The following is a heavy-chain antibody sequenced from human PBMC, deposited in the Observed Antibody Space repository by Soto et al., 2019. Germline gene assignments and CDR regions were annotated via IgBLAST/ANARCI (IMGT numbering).Heavy chain of an antibody. Sequence: EVQVVESGGGSVQPGGSLRLSCAASEFTFSRYTMNWVRQAPGKGLEWLSYISGGGGTMSYADSVKGRVTISRDNAKNSLYLQMDSLRAEDTAVYYCARDKSGTYSIDYWGQGTLVTVSS. CDR1: EFTFSRYT. J-gene: IGHJ4*02. CDR3: ARDKSGTYSIDY. V-gene: IGHV3-48*04. D-gene: IGHD1-26*01. CDR2: ISGGGGTM.